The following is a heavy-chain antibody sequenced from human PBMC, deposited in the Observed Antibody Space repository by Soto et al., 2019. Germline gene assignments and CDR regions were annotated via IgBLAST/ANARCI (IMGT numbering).Heavy chain of an antibody. D-gene: IGHD1-26*01. CDR1: GFTFSSYA. CDR2: FSSNGGGT. Sequence: EVQLVESGGGLVQPGGSLRLSCAASGFTFSSYAMHWVRQAPGKGLEYVSTFSSNGGGTYYANSVKGRFTISRDNSKNTLYLQMGSLRAEDMAIYYCAREGGSYYFDYWGQGTLVTVSS. V-gene: IGHV3-64*01. CDR3: AREGGSYYFDY. J-gene: IGHJ4*02.